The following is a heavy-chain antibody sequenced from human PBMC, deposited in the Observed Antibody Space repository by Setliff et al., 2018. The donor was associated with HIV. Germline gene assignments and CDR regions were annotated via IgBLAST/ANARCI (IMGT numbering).Heavy chain of an antibody. V-gene: IGHV3-30*03. CDR2: ISCDGNIK. CDR3: AREWNGGYDY. J-gene: IGHJ4*02. D-gene: IGHD2-8*01. CDR1: GFTFTNAW. Sequence: GESLKISCAASGFTFTNAWMSWVRQAPGKGLEWVAVISCDGNIKYYADSVKGRFTISRDNAKNSLYLQMNSLRAEDTAVYYCAREWNGGYDYWGQGTLVTVSS.